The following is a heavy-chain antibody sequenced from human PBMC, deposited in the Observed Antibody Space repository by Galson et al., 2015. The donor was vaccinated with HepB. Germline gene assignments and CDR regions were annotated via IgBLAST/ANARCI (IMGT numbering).Heavy chain of an antibody. D-gene: IGHD4-17*01. CDR1: GFTFDDYA. J-gene: IGHJ3*02. CDR2: ISWNSGSI. V-gene: IGHV3-9*01. CDR3: ARTTVKAFDI. Sequence: SLRLSCAASGFTFDDYAMHWVRQAPGKGLEWVSGISWNSGSIGYADSVKGRFTISRDNAKNSLYLQMNSLRAEDTALYYCARTTVKAFDIWGQGTMVTVSS.